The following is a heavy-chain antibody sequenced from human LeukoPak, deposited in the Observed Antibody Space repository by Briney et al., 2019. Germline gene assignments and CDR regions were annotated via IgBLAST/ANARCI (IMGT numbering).Heavy chain of an antibody. CDR3: ARDPLGSTVNAFDI. V-gene: IGHV3-7*01. CDR2: IKQDGSEK. J-gene: IGHJ3*02. CDR1: GFSFSTYW. Sequence: GGSLRLSCAASGFSFSTYWMSWVRQAPGKGLEWVANIKQDGSEKYYVDSVKGRFTMSRDNAKNSVYLQMNSLRAEDTAVYYCARDPLGSTVNAFDIWGQGTMVTVSS. D-gene: IGHD4-17*01.